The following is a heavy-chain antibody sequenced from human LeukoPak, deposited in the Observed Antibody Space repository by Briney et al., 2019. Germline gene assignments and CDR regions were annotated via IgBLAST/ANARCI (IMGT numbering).Heavy chain of an antibody. CDR1: GFTFSSYS. J-gene: IGHJ5*02. V-gene: IGHV3-21*01. CDR2: ISSSSSYI. CDR3: ARAGLRASNWFDP. D-gene: IGHD5-12*01. Sequence: GGSLRLSCAASGFTFSSYSMNWVRQAPGKGLEWVSSISSSSSYIYYADSVKGRFTISRDNAKNSLYLQMNSLRAEDTAVYYRARAGLRASNWFDPWGQGTLVTVSS.